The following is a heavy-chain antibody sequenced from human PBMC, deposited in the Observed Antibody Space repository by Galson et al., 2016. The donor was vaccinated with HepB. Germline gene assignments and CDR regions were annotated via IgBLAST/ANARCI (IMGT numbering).Heavy chain of an antibody. CDR1: GFTFSSYG. J-gene: IGHJ4*02. CDR2: IWYDGSNK. V-gene: IGHV3-33*06. Sequence: SLRLSCAASGFTFSSYGMYWVRQAPGKGLEWVAVIWYDGSNKYYADSVKGRFTISRDNSKNTLYLQMNSLRAEDTAVYYCAKLGPSGAAAHRSFDYWGQGTLVTVSS. CDR3: AKLGPSGAAAHRSFDY. D-gene: IGHD6-13*01.